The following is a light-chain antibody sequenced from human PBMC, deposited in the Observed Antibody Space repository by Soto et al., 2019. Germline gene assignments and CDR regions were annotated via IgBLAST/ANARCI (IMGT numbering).Light chain of an antibody. CDR1: SIDVGAYNL. J-gene: IGLJ1*01. CDR2: EVS. CDR3: CSYAGVTWGYV. V-gene: IGLV2-23*02. Sequence: QSALTQPASLSGFPGQSITISCTGTSIDVGAYNLVSWYQHFSGKAPKLLIYEVSQWPSGISDRFSGSKSGNTASLTISGLQAEDEADYYCCSYAGVTWGYVFGTGTKLTVL.